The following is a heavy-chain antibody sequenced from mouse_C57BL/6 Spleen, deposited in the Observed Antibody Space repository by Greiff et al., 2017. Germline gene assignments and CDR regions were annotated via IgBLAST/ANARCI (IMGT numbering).Heavy chain of an antibody. CDR1: GYTFTSYW. CDR3: ARRGYYGYDGFDY. J-gene: IGHJ2*01. CDR2: FDPSDSYT. D-gene: IGHD2-2*01. Sequence: QVQLQQPGAELVMPGASVKLSCKASGYTFTSYWMHWVKQRPGQGLEWIGEFDPSDSYTNYNQKFKGKSTLTVDKSSSTAYMQLSSLTSEDSAVYYCARRGYYGYDGFDYWGQGTTLTVSS. V-gene: IGHV1-69*01.